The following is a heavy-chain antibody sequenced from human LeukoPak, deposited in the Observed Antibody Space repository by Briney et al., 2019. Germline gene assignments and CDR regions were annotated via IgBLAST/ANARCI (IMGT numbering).Heavy chain of an antibody. CDR3: AREGDWSYNWFDP. D-gene: IGHD3-9*01. CDR2: INAGNGNT. V-gene: IGHV1-3*01. CDR1: GFTFTSHD. Sequence: ASVTVSCTASGFTFTSHDYNWVRQATGQGLEWVGWINAGNGNTKYSQKFQGRVTITRDTSASTAYMELSSLRSEDTAVYYCAREGDWSYNWFDPWGQGTLVTVSS. J-gene: IGHJ5*02.